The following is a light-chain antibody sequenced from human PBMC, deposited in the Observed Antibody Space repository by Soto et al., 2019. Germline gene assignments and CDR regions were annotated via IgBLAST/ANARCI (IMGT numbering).Light chain of an antibody. Sequence: QSALTQPRSVSGSPGQSVTISCTGTSSDIGGYNYVSWYQHYPGKAPKLMIYDVSERPSGVPDRFSGSKSGNTASLTISGLQAEDEADYYCCSYAGNYRVFGGGTKVTVL. J-gene: IGLJ2*01. V-gene: IGLV2-11*01. CDR3: CSYAGNYRV. CDR2: DVS. CDR1: SSDIGGYNY.